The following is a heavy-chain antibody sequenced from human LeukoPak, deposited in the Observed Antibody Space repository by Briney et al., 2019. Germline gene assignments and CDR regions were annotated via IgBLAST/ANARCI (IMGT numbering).Heavy chain of an antibody. Sequence: GGSLRLSCAASGFTFSDFAMHWVRQAPGKGLKWLALIWYDGNNTYYADSVKGRFTISRDDAKNTLYLQMHTLSADDTAVYFCARGYGSGSYLDNWGQGTLVTVSS. V-gene: IGHV3-33*01. CDR3: ARGYGSGSYLDN. CDR2: IWYDGNNT. D-gene: IGHD3-10*01. CDR1: GFTFSDFA. J-gene: IGHJ4*02.